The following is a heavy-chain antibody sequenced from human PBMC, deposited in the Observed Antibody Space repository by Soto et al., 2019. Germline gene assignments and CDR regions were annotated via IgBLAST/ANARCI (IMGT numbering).Heavy chain of an antibody. Sequence: GGSLRLSCATSGFAFSDYYMSLIRQSPGKGLERVSYIGTRGNTKYYADSVRGRFTISRDNAKNSLYLQMKSLSADDTAVYYCARDGTEYYGEYYDYSGKGTPVTISS. CDR1: GFAFSDYY. D-gene: IGHD4-17*01. CDR3: ARDGTEYYGEYYDY. CDR2: IGTRGNTK. V-gene: IGHV3-11*01. J-gene: IGHJ4*02.